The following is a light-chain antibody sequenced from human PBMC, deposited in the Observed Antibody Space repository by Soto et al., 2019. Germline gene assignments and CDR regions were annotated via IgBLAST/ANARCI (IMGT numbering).Light chain of an antibody. Sequence: IQMTQSPPTLSASVGDRVTITCRSSQSISTWLAWYHQKPGKAPKLLIYDASSLVSGVPSRLSGSGSGTEFTLTISSLQTDDFATYYCQQFAVSRTFGQGPRWIS. V-gene: IGKV1-5*01. CDR2: DAS. J-gene: IGKJ1*01. CDR1: QSISTW. CDR3: QQFAVSRT.